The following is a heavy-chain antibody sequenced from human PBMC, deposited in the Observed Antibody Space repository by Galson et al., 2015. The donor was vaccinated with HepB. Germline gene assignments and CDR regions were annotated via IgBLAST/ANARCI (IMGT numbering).Heavy chain of an antibody. CDR2: ISYDGSNK. J-gene: IGHJ6*02. D-gene: IGHD3-10*01. V-gene: IGHV3-30*18. Sequence: SLRLSCAASGFTFSSYGMHWVRQAPGKGLEWVAVISYDGSNKYYADSVKGRFTISRDNSKNTLYLQMNSLRAEDTAVYYCAKVLWFGATAHYYYYGMDVWGQGTTVTVSS. CDR3: AKVLWFGATAHYYYYGMDV. CDR1: GFTFSSYG.